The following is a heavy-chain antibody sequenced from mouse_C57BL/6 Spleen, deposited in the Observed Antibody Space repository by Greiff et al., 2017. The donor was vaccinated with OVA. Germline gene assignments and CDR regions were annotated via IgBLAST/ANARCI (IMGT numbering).Heavy chain of an antibody. CDR1: GYTFTDYE. CDR2: IDPETGGT. V-gene: IGHV1-15*01. J-gene: IGHJ2*01. CDR3: TRRTVVATDDY. D-gene: IGHD1-1*01. Sequence: QVQLQQSGAELVRPGASVTLSCKASGYTFTDYEMHWVKQTPVHGLEWIGAIDPETGGTAYNQKFKGKAILTADKSSSTAYMELRSLTSEDSAVYYCTRRTVVATDDYWGQGTTLTVSS.